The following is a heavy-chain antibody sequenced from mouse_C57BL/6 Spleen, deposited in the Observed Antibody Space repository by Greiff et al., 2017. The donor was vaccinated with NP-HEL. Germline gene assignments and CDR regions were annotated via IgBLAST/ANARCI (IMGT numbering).Heavy chain of an antibody. J-gene: IGHJ1*03. V-gene: IGHV1-64*01. Sequence: QVQLQQPGAELVKPGASVKLSCKASGYTFTSYWMHWVKQRPGQGLEWIGMIHPNSGSTNNNEKFKSKATLTVDKSSSTAYMQLSSLTSEDSAVYYCARGVYWYFDVWGTGTTVTVSS. CDR1: GYTFTSYW. CDR2: IHPNSGST. CDR3: ARGVYWYFDV.